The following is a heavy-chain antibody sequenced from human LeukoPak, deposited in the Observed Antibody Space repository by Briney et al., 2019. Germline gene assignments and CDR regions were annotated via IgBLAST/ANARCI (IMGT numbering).Heavy chain of an antibody. CDR1: GFTFSSYW. CDR3: AKDPVGIVVVVAAN. Sequence: GGSLRLSCAASGFTFSSYWMHWVRQAPGKGLEWVSAISGSGGSTYYADSVKGRFTISRDNSKNTLYLQMNSLRAEDTAVYYCAKDPVGIVVVVAANWGQGTLVTVSS. D-gene: IGHD2-15*01. V-gene: IGHV3-23*01. CDR2: ISGSGGST. J-gene: IGHJ4*02.